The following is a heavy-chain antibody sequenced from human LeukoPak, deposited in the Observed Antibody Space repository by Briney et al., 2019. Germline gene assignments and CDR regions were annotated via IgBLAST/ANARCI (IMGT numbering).Heavy chain of an antibody. D-gene: IGHD6-19*01. CDR1: GFTFSSYE. CDR3: ARDTSGWYRWFDP. V-gene: IGHV3-48*03. J-gene: IGHJ5*02. CDR2: ISGSGSKI. Sequence: PGGSLRLSCEASGFTFSSYEMNWARQAPGKGLEWDSYISGSGSKIHYADSVKGRFTISRDNAKNSLYLQMNSLRVEDTAVYYCARDTSGWYRWFDPWGQGTLVTVSS.